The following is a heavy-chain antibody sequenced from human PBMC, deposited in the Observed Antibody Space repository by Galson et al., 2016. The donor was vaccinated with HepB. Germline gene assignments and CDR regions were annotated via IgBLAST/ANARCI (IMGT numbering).Heavy chain of an antibody. D-gene: IGHD1-20*01. CDR2: DYYGDNS. V-gene: IGHV3-66*01. CDR3: ARNNWICGAPRCSAQDY. J-gene: IGHJ4*02. Sequence: SLRLSCAASGFTVSGNYMSWFRQAPGKGLEWVSVDYYGDNSYYADSVKGRFTISRDNSRNTLYLLMDSLRAEDTAIYYCARNNWICGAPRCSAQDYWGQGTLVIVSS. CDR1: GFTVSGNY.